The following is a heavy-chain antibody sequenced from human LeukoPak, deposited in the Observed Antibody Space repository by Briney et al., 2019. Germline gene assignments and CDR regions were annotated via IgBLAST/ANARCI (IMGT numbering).Heavy chain of an antibody. CDR3: ASREGYYYDSSGIALGI. J-gene: IGHJ4*02. CDR1: GFSFGDYS. D-gene: IGHD3-22*01. V-gene: IGHV3-48*01. Sequence: PGGSLRLSCAASGFSFGDYSMTWVRQAPGKGLEWVSYIRSDSSAIYYADSVKGRFTISRDNAKKSLYLQMNSLRAEDTAVYYCASREGYYYDSSGIALGIWDQGTLVTVSS. CDR2: IRSDSSAI.